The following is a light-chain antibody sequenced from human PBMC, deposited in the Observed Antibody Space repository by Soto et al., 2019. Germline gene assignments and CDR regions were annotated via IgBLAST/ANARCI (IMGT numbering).Light chain of an antibody. J-gene: IGLJ2*01. V-gene: IGLV1-44*01. Sequence: QSVLTQSPSASATPGQRVTISCSGDRSNIGTYTVNWYQQLPGTAPTLLIFRNHQRPSGVPDRFSGSKSGTSASLAISGPQSEDEADYYCAAWDDSLRAVVFGGGTKLTVL. CDR1: RSNIGTYT. CDR3: AAWDDSLRAVV. CDR2: RNH.